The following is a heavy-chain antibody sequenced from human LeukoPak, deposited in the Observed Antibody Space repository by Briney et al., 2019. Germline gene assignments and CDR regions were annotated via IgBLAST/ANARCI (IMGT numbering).Heavy chain of an antibody. CDR3: TRGSRRVQLPRSYDFDI. J-gene: IGHJ3*02. CDR2: IWYDGSNK. Sequence: GRSLRLSCAASGFTFSTYGMHWVRQAPGKGLEWVAVIWYDGSNKYYADSVKGRFTISRDNSKNTLYLQMNSLRAGDTAVYYCTRGSRRVQLPRSYDFDIWGQGTVVTVSS. CDR1: GFTFSTYG. D-gene: IGHD3-9*01. V-gene: IGHV3-33*01.